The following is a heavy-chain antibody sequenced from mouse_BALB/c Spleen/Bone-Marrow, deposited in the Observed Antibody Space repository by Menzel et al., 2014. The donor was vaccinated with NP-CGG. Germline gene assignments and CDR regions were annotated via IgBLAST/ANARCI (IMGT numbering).Heavy chain of an antibody. D-gene: IGHD2-14*01. CDR3: ARGYDEGFAY. V-gene: IGHV14-3*02. J-gene: IGHJ3*01. CDR2: IDPANGNT. CDR1: GFNIKDTY. Sequence: KQSGAELVKPGASVKLSCTASGFNIKDTYMHWVKQRPEQGLEWIGRIDPANGNTKYDPKFQGKATITADTSSNTAYLQLSSLTSEDTAVYYCARGYDEGFAYWGQGTLVTVSA.